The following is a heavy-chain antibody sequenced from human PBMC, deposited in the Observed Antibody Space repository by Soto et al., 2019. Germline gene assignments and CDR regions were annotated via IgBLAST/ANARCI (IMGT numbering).Heavy chain of an antibody. CDR2: IYYSGST. CDR3: ARGGVIYSGYDLSLFDDYYYMDV. J-gene: IGHJ6*03. Sequence: SETLSLTCTVSGGSISSYYWSWIRQPPGKGLEWIGYIYYSGSTNYNPSLKSRVTISVDTSKNQFSLKLSSVTAADTAVYYCARGGVIYSGYDLSLFDDYYYMDVWGKGTTVTVSS. V-gene: IGHV4-59*01. D-gene: IGHD5-12*01. CDR1: GGSISSYY.